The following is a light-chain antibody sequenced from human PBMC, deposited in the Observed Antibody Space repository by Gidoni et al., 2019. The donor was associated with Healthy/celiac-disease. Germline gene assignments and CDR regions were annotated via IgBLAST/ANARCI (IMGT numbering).Light chain of an antibody. J-gene: IGLJ2*01. Sequence: SALTPPRSVSGSPGQSVTISCTGTSSDVGGYNYVSWYQQHPGKAPKLMIYDVSKRPSGVPDRFSGSKSGNTASLTISGLQAEDEADYYCCSYAGSFVVFGGGTKLTVL. V-gene: IGLV2-11*01. CDR1: SSDVGGYNY. CDR3: CSYAGSFVV. CDR2: DVS.